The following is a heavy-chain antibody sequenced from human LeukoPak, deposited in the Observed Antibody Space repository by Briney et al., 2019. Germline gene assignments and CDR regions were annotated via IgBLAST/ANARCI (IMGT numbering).Heavy chain of an antibody. CDR2: ISGTDGGT. CDR3: AKGVRNSGWTGDYFDY. J-gene: IGHJ4*02. D-gene: IGHD6-19*01. Sequence: GGSLRLSCAASGFTFSSYAMSWVRQAPGKRPEWVSAISGTDGGTFYAGSVTGRFTVSRDNSKNTLHLQMNSLRAEDTAVYYCAKGVRNSGWTGDYFDYWGLGTLVTVSS. CDR1: GFTFSSYA. V-gene: IGHV3-23*01.